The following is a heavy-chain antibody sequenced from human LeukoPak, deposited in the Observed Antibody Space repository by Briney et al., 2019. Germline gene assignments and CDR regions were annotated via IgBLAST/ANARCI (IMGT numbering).Heavy chain of an antibody. CDR1: GFTFSSYA. CDR3: ARGSSSWLNNFDY. D-gene: IGHD6-13*01. J-gene: IGHJ4*02. V-gene: IGHV4-30-2*01. Sequence: LRLSCAASGFTFSSYAMSWVRQAPGKGLEWIGYIYHSGSTYYNPSLKSRVTISVDRSKNQFSLKLSSVTAADTAVYYCARGSSSWLNNFDYWGQGTLVTVSS. CDR2: IYHSGST.